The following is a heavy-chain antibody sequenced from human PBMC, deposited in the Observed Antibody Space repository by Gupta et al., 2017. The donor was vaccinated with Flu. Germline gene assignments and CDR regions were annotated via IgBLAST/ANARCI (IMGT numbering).Heavy chain of an antibody. Sequence: RQAPGKGLEWVASIHWNGATLGYGDSVRGRFSISRDNAKNSLYLQMNSLRAEDTALYYCAKGFSDHDHYMDVWGKGTTVTVSS. J-gene: IGHJ6*03. CDR2: IHWNGATL. V-gene: IGHV3-9*01. D-gene: IGHD1-1*01. CDR3: AKGFSDHDHYMDV.